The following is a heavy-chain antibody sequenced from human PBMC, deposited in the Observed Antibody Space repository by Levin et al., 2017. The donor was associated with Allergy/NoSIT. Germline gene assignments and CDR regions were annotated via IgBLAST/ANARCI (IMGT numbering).Heavy chain of an antibody. CDR3: AKEYYDILTGYLYYMDV. J-gene: IGHJ6*03. CDR1: GFTFSSYG. CDR2: ISYDGSNK. D-gene: IGHD3-9*01. Sequence: GGSLRLSCAASGFTFSSYGMHWVRQAPGKGLEWVAVISYDGSNKYYADSVKGRFTISRDNSKNTLYLQMNSLRAEDTAVYYCAKEYYDILTGYLYYMDVWGKGTTVTVSS. V-gene: IGHV3-30*18.